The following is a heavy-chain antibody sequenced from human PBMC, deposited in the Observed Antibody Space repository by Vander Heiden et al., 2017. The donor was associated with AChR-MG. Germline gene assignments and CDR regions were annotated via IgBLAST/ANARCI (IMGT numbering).Heavy chain of an antibody. CDR1: GYTFTGYY. CDR3: ARQPLPAGYYYYYGMDV. Sequence: QVQLVQSGAEVKKPGASVKVSCKASGYTFTGYYMHWVRQAPGQGLEWMGWINPNSGGTNYAQKFQGRVTMTRDTSISTAYMELSRLRSDDTAVYYCARQPLPAGYYYYYGMDVWGQGTTVTVSS. V-gene: IGHV1-2*02. J-gene: IGHJ6*02. CDR2: INPNSGGT. D-gene: IGHD1-26*01.